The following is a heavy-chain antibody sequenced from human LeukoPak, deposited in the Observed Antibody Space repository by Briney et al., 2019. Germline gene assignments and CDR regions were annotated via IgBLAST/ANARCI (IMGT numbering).Heavy chain of an antibody. J-gene: IGHJ3*02. CDR3: ATLRNIKPGVKDAFDI. V-gene: IGHV4-34*01. CDR1: GGSFSDYY. Sequence: PSETLSLTCAVSGGSFSDYYWSWIRQPPGKGLEWIGEINHSGSTNYKPSLKSRVTISLDASKSQFSLKLSSVTAADTAVYYCATLRNIKPGVKDAFDIWGQGTLVTVSS. CDR2: INHSGST. D-gene: IGHD2/OR15-2a*01.